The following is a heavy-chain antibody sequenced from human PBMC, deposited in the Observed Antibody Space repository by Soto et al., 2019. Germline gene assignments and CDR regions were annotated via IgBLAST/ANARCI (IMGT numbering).Heavy chain of an antibody. CDR3: AKEGDYGVDAGENWFDS. Sequence: EVQLVESGGGLVQPGGSLRLSCAASGFTFFAYWIHWFRQVPGKGLVWVSRINSDGSHTSYADSVRGRFTISRDNSKNTVYLQRNSLTAEDTAVSYCAKEGDYGVDAGENWFDSWGQGSLVTVSS. J-gene: IGHJ5*01. D-gene: IGHD4-17*01. V-gene: IGHV3-74*01. CDR1: GFTFFAYW. CDR2: INSDGSHT.